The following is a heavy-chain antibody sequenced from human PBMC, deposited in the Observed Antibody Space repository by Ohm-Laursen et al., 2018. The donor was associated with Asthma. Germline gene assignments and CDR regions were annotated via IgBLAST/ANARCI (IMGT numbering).Heavy chain of an antibody. CDR3: ARVYYYDSSGYYTGLFDY. V-gene: IGHV3-30-3*01. J-gene: IGHJ4*02. D-gene: IGHD3-22*01. CDR2: ITSDGSWT. Sequence: SLRLSCAASGFTFSNFAMHWVRQAPGKGLEWVSIITSDGSWTSYADSVKGRFTISRDNSKNTLYLQMNSLRAEDTAVYYCARVYYYDSSGYYTGLFDYWGQGTLVTVSS. CDR1: GFTFSNFA.